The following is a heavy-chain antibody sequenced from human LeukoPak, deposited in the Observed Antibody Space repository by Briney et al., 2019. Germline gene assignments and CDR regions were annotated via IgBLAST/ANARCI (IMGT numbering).Heavy chain of an antibody. V-gene: IGHV4-59*01. Sequence: PSETLSLTCTVSGGSISSYYWSWIRQPPGKGLEWIGYIYYSGSTNYNPSLKSRVTISVDTSKNQFSLKLSSVTAADTAVYYCARAAPPGDYWGQGTLVTVSS. CDR3: ARAAPPGDY. D-gene: IGHD6-25*01. CDR2: IYYSGST. CDR1: GGSISSYY. J-gene: IGHJ4*02.